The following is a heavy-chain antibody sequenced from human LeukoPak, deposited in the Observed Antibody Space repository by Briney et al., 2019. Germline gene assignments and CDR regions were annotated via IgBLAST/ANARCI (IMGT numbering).Heavy chain of an antibody. D-gene: IGHD3-16*01. CDR3: ATDWAWGGFDH. V-gene: IGHV3-7*01. CDR2: IKEDGSDK. Sequence: PGGSLRLSCAVSGFTFSDYWMTWVRQAPGRGLEWVANIKEDGSDKQYVDSVQGRFTISRDNAKNTLYLQMESLRVEDTAIYYCATDWAWGGFDHWGQGALVTVSS. J-gene: IGHJ4*02. CDR1: GFTFSDYW.